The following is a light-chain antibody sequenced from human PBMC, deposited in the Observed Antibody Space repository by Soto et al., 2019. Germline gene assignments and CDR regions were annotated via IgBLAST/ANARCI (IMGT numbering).Light chain of an antibody. J-gene: IGKJ1*01. V-gene: IGKV1-17*01. CDR3: LQHNGYPWT. CDR1: QAIRNN. Sequence: DIQMTQSPSSLSASVGDSVTITCRGSQAIRNNLGWYQQKPGKAPKRLIYAASSLQSGVPSRFSGSGFGTEFTLTIRSLQPEDFATYYGLQHNGYPWTFGQGTKVDIK. CDR2: AAS.